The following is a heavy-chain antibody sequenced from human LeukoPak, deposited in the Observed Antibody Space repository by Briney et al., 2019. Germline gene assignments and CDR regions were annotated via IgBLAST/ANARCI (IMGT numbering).Heavy chain of an antibody. V-gene: IGHV3-64*01. D-gene: IGHD5-24*01. CDR1: GFTFSSYA. J-gene: IGHJ4*02. CDR3: ARGQQHRDGYNPGGTVDY. CDR2: ISSNGVST. Sequence: PGGSLRLSCAASGFTFSSYAMHWVRQAPGKGLEYVSAISSNGVSTYYANSVKGRFTISRDNSKNTLYLQMGSLRAEDMAVYYCARGQQHRDGYNPGGTVDYWGQGTLVTVSS.